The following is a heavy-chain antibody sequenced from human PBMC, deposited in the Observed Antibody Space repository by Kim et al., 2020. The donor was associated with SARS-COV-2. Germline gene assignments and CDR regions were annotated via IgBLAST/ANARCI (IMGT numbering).Heavy chain of an antibody. Sequence: YSTSFQGQVTISADKSISTAYLQWSSLKASDTAMYYCARGGVGATTNDYWGQGTLVTVSS. J-gene: IGHJ4*02. V-gene: IGHV5-51*01. CDR3: ARGGVGATTNDY. D-gene: IGHD1-26*01.